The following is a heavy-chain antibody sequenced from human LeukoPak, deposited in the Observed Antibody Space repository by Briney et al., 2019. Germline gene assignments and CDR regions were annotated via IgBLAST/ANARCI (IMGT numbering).Heavy chain of an antibody. CDR2: IYHSGST. D-gene: IGHD4-11*01. Sequence: SETLSLTCAVSGGSISSSNWWNWVRQPPGKGLEWIGQIYHSGSTYYNPSLKSRVTISVDTSKNQFSLKLSSVTAADTAVYYCARQGPEDSNYVEWGQGTLVTVSS. V-gene: IGHV4-4*02. CDR1: GGSISSSNW. J-gene: IGHJ4*02. CDR3: ARQGPEDSNYVE.